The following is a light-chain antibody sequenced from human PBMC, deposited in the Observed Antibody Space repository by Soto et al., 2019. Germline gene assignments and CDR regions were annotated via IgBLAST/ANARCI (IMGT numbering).Light chain of an antibody. J-gene: IGLJ3*02. V-gene: IGLV1-47*01. CDR2: RDN. CDR3: SAWDNGLRGVL. CDR1: SSNIGSNF. Sequence: QSVLTQPPSACGTPGQRVTISCSGSSSNIGSNFGYWYQQFPGTAPKLLIYRDNQRPSGVPDRFSGSKSGTSASLSISGLRSDDETDYYCSAWDNGLRGVLFGGGTQLTVL.